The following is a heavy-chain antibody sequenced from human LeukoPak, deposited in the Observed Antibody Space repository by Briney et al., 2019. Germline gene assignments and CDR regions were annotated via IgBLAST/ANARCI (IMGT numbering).Heavy chain of an antibody. CDR1: GGSISSGDYY. Sequence: SQTLSLTCTVSGGSISSGDYYWSWIRQPPGKGLEWIAYMYYSGSTYYNPSLKSRVTMSADTSKNQLSLKLSSVTAADTAVYYCARPYYYDSRIDPWGQGPLVTVSS. V-gene: IGHV4-30-4*01. J-gene: IGHJ5*02. CDR2: MYYSGST. CDR3: ARPYYYDSRIDP. D-gene: IGHD3-22*01.